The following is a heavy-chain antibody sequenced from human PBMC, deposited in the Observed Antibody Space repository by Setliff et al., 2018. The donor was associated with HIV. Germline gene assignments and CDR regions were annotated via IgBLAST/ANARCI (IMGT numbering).Heavy chain of an antibody. CDR1: GYSISRGYY. D-gene: IGHD3-22*01. J-gene: IGHJ4*02. Sequence: SETLSLTCVVSGYSISRGYYWAWIRQPPGKGLEWIASIYHSGITYYNPSLKSRVTISVDTSEDQFSLKLSSVTAADTAMYFCARLGHYDSSGYYSALYFDYWGQGTLVTVSS. CDR3: ARLGHYDSSGYYSALYFDY. CDR2: IYHSGIT. V-gene: IGHV4-38-2*01.